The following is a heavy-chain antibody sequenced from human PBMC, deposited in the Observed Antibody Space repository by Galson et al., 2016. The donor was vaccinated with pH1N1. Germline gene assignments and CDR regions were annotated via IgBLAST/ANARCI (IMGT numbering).Heavy chain of an antibody. CDR2: IIPIIGIA. V-gene: IGHV1-69*04. J-gene: IGHJ4*02. D-gene: IGHD5-24*01. CDR1: GGAFSSYA. Sequence: SVKVSCKASGGAFSSYAISWVRQAPGQGLEWMGRIIPIIGIANYAQNFQGRVTITADESTSTAYMELSSLRSEDTAVYYCASYIDGYNAPFDYWGQGTLVTVSS. CDR3: ASYIDGYNAPFDY.